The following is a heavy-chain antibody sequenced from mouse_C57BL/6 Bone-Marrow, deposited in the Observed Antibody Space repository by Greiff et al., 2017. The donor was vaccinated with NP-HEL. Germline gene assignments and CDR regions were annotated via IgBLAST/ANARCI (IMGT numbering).Heavy chain of an antibody. CDR1: GYTFTSYW. CDR2: PDPNSGGT. Sequence: QVQLQQPGAELVKPGASVKLSCKASGYTFTSYWMHWVKQRPGRGLEWTGRPDPNSGGTKYNEKFKSKATLTVDKPSSTAYMQLSSLTSEDSAVYYCARSVIYYGNYIDYWGQGTTLTVSS. J-gene: IGHJ2*01. CDR3: ARSVIYYGNYIDY. D-gene: IGHD2-1*01. V-gene: IGHV1-72*01.